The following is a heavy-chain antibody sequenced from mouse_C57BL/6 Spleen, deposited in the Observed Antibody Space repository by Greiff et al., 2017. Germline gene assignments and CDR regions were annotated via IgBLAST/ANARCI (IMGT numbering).Heavy chain of an antibody. CDR2: IYPGSGNT. CDR3: ARDGCYGLYSLDY. V-gene: IGHV1-76*01. J-gene: IGHJ4*01. Sequence: VQLQQSGAELVRPGASVKLSCKASGYTFTDYYINWVKQRPGQGLEWIARIYPGSGNTDYNEKFKGKATLTAEKSSSTAYMQLSSLTSEDSAVYFCARDGCYGLYSLDYWGQGTSLTVSS. CDR1: GYTFTDYY. D-gene: IGHD1-2*01.